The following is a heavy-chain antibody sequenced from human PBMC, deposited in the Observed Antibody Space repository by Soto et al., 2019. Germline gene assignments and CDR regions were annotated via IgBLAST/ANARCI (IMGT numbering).Heavy chain of an antibody. J-gene: IGHJ4*02. CDR1: GGTFSSYT. CDR3: ARGLNVYYFDY. Sequence: SVKVSCKASGGTFSSYTISWVRQAPGQRLEWMGRIIPIHGIANYAQKFQGRVTITRDTSASTAYMELSSLRSEDTAVYYCARGLNVYYFDYWGQGTLVTVSS. V-gene: IGHV1-69*02. D-gene: IGHD3-16*01. CDR2: IIPIHGIA.